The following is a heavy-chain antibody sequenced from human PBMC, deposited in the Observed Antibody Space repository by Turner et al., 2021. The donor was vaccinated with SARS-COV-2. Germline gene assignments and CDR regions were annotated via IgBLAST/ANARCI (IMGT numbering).Heavy chain of an antibody. Sequence: QVQLVESGGGVVQPGRSLRLSCAASGFTLSSYGMHWVRQAPGKGLEWVAVIWNDGSNKYYADSVKGRFTISRDNSKNTLYLQMNSLRAEDTAVYYCARAHYYGSGRGAFDIWGQGTMVTISS. D-gene: IGHD3-10*01. CDR2: IWNDGSNK. J-gene: IGHJ3*02. CDR3: ARAHYYGSGRGAFDI. V-gene: IGHV3-33*01. CDR1: GFTLSSYG.